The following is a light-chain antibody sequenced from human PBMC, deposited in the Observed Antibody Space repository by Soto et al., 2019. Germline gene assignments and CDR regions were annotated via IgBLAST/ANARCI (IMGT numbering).Light chain of an antibody. CDR1: QSIGSY. CDR3: QQSSSALIT. Sequence: DTQMTQSPSSLSASVGDRITITCRASQSIGSYLTWYQQKPGKAPKLLINVASTLQSGVPSRFSGSGSGTDFTLAISSLKHEDFATYYCQQSSSALITFGQGTRLEIK. J-gene: IGKJ5*01. V-gene: IGKV1-39*01. CDR2: VAS.